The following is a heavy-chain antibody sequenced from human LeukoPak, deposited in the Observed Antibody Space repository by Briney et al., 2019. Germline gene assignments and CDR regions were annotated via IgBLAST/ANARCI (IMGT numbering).Heavy chain of an antibody. CDR3: ARDTWDFWSGYYTRKTIDY. V-gene: IGHV4-39*07. D-gene: IGHD3-3*01. Sequence: SETLSLTCTVSGGSISSSSYYWGWIRQPPGNGLELIGSIYYTGSTYYNPSLKSRVTISVDTSKNQFSLKLSSVTAADTAVYYCARDTWDFWSGYYTRKTIDYWGQGTLVTVSS. J-gene: IGHJ4*02. CDR2: IYYTGST. CDR1: GGSISSSSYY.